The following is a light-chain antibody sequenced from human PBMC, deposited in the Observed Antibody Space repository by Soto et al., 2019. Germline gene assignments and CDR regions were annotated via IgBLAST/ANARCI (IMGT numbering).Light chain of an antibody. CDR3: QQLSSCPLT. CDR2: AAS. CDR1: QGVSNY. J-gene: IGKJ1*01. V-gene: IGKV1-9*01. Sequence: DIVLTQSPSFLSSSLGDRVTITCRASQGVSNYLAWYQHKPGKAPRLLIYAASTRAGGVPARFSGSGSGTDFTLAISSLEPEDFATYYCQQLSSCPLTFGHGTKVDIK.